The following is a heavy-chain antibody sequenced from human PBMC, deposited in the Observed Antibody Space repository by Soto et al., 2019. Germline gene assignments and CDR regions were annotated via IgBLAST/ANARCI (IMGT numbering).Heavy chain of an antibody. J-gene: IGHJ4*02. Sequence: HPGGSLRLSCAASGFTFSTYAMSWVRQDPGKGLEWISAISSSGGTIYYADSVKGRFTISRDNSKNTLYLQMNSLRDEDTAVYYCLKGSSGEARFGSWGKGTLGTVAS. CDR1: GFTFSTYA. CDR2: ISSSGGTI. CDR3: LKGSSGEARFGS. D-gene: IGHD6-6*01. V-gene: IGHV3-23*01.